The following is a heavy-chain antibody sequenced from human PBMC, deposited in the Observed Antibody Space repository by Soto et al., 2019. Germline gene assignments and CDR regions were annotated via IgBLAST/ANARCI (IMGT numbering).Heavy chain of an antibody. J-gene: IGHJ4*02. V-gene: IGHV2-5*02. CDR2: IYWDDDK. Sequence: QITLKESGPTLVKPTQTLTLTCTFSGFSLSTSGVGVGWIRQPPGKALEWLALIYWDDDKRYSPSLKSRLTTTKDTSKNQVVLTTTNMDPVDTATHYCAHRRRGSHFDYWGQGTLVTVSS. CDR1: GFSLSTSGVG. D-gene: IGHD3-16*01. CDR3: AHRRRGSHFDY.